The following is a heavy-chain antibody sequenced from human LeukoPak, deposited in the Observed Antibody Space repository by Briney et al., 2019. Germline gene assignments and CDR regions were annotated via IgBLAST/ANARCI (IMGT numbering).Heavy chain of an antibody. V-gene: IGHV4-31*03. Sequence: SQTLSLTCTVSGGSISSGGYYWSWIRQHPGKGLEWIGYIYYSGSTYYNPSLKSRVTISVDTSKNQFSLKLSSVTAADTAVYYCARDGPDYYYYGMDVWGQGTTVTVSS. CDR1: GGSISSGGYY. CDR2: IYYSGST. CDR3: ARDGPDYYYYGMDV. J-gene: IGHJ6*02. D-gene: IGHD3/OR15-3a*01.